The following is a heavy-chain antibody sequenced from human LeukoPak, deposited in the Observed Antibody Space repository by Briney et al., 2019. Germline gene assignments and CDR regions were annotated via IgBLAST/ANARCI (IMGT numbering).Heavy chain of an antibody. J-gene: IGHJ4*02. Sequence: KPSETLSLTCIVSGGSISGFYWSWIRQPAGKGLEWIGRIYPSGGTNYNPSLKSRVTMSTDTSKNQFSLKLSPVTAADTAVYYCAREYGDLDYWGQGTLVTVSS. V-gene: IGHV4-4*07. CDR3: AREYGDLDY. CDR1: GGSISGFY. D-gene: IGHD4-17*01. CDR2: IYPSGGT.